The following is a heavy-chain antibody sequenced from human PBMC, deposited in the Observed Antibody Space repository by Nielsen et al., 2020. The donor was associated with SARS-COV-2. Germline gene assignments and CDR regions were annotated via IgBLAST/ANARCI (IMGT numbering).Heavy chain of an antibody. D-gene: IGHD6-19*01. Sequence: LVKVSCKASGGTFSSYAISWVRQAPGQGLEWMGGIIPIFGTANYAQKFQGRVTITADESTSTAYMELSSLRSEDTAVYYCASSRWLVCFDYWGQGTLVTVSS. CDR3: ASSRWLVCFDY. J-gene: IGHJ4*02. CDR2: IIPIFGTA. V-gene: IGHV1-69*13. CDR1: GGTFSSYA.